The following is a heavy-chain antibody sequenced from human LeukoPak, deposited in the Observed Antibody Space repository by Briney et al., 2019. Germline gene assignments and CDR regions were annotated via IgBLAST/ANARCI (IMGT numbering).Heavy chain of an antibody. D-gene: IGHD2-2*01. J-gene: IGHJ4*02. V-gene: IGHV4-59*01. CDR3: AKSSTRYCSSTSCYEFDC. CDR2: IYYSGST. Sequence: PSETLSLTCTVSGGSISSYYWSWIRQPPGKGLEWIGYIYYSGSTNYNPSLKSRVTILVDTSKNQFSLKLSSVIVADTAVYYCAKSSTRYCSSTSCYEFDCWGQGTLVTVSS. CDR1: GGSISSYY.